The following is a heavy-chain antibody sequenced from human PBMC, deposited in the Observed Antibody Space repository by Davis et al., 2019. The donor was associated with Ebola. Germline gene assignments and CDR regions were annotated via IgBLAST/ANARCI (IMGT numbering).Heavy chain of an antibody. CDR2: ISSSSSTI. V-gene: IGHV3-48*02. CDR3: ARAGPSFHVLRYSGGMDV. J-gene: IGHJ6*02. D-gene: IGHD3-9*01. CDR1: GFTFSSYS. Sequence: GESLKISCAASGFTFSSYSMNWVRQAPGKGLEWVSYISSSSSTIYYADSVKGRFTISRDNAKNSLYLQMNSLRDEDTAVYYCARAGPSFHVLRYSGGMDVWGQGTTVTVSS.